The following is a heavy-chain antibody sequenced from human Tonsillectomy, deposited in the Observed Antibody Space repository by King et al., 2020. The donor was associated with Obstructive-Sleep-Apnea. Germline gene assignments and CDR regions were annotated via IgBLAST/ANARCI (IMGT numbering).Heavy chain of an antibody. V-gene: IGHV1-69*01. Sequence: VQLVQSGAEVKKPGSSVKVSCKPSGGTFSSYAISWVRQAPGQGLEWMGGIIPMFGRTNYAQKFQGRVTITADESTSIAYMELSSLRSEDTAVYYCARDRGYGALGDYYYGMDVWGQGSTVTVSS. CDR1: GGTFSSYA. D-gene: IGHD4/OR15-4a*01. J-gene: IGHJ6*02. CDR2: IIPMFGRT. CDR3: ARDRGYGALGDYYYGMDV.